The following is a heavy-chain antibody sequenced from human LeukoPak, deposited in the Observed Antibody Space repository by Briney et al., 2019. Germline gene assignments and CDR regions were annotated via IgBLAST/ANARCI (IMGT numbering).Heavy chain of an antibody. CDR1: GFIFDHYT. CDR3: AKAGTSSGWGTIDY. J-gene: IGHJ4*02. V-gene: IGHV3-43*01. D-gene: IGHD6-19*01. Sequence: GGSLRLSCAASGFIFDHYTMHWVRQAPGKGLEWVSLISWDGDSTYYADSVAGRFTISRDNSKHSLFLQMNSLRCEDTAFYYCAKAGTSSGWGTIDYWGQGTLVTVSS. CDR2: ISWDGDST.